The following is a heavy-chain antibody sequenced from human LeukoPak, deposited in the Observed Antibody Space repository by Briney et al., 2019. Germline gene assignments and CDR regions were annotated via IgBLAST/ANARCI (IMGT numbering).Heavy chain of an antibody. J-gene: IGHJ6*02. V-gene: IGHV1-2*02. CDR3: ARDHCSANSCYEDYYNGLDV. CDR1: GYTFTAYY. CDR2: INPKSGGT. Sequence: ASVKVSCKASGYTFTAYYLQRVRLAPGQGLEWMGWINPKSGGTEYAKRFQGRVTMTRDTSISTAYTELSRLRSDDTAVYYCARDHCSANSCYEDYYNGLDVWGQGTTVTVSS. D-gene: IGHD2-2*01.